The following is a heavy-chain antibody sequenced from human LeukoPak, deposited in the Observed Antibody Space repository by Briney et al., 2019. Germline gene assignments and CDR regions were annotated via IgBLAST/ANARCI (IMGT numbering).Heavy chain of an antibody. CDR3: ARTRDGPFDY. CDR1: GFTFSSYE. CDR2: ISSSGSGI. V-gene: IGHV3-48*03. D-gene: IGHD5-24*01. Sequence: QTGGSLRLSCAASGFTFSSYEMNWVRQAPGKGLEWLLHISSSGSGIHYADSVKGRFTISRDNAKNSLYLQMNSLRVEDTAVYYCARTRDGPFDYWGQGTLVTVSS. J-gene: IGHJ4*02.